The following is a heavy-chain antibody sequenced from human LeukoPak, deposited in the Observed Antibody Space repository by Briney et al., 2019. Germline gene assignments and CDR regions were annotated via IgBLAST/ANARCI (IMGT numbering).Heavy chain of an antibody. Sequence: GESLKISCKGSDYSFTNYWIGWVRQMPGRGLEWMGIIYPGDSDTRYSPSLQGQVTISADKSISTAYLQWSSLKASDTAMYYCARYYGSGSKYYYYGMDVWGQGTTVTVSS. CDR1: DYSFTNYW. CDR2: IYPGDSDT. D-gene: IGHD3-10*01. CDR3: ARYYGSGSKYYYYGMDV. J-gene: IGHJ6*02. V-gene: IGHV5-51*01.